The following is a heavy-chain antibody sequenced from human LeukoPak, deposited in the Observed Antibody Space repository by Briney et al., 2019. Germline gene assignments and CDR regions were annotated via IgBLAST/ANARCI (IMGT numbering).Heavy chain of an antibody. CDR3: ARDLTEISCLDP. D-gene: IGHD2-8*02. CDR1: GGSISSYY. CDR2: IYYSGST. Sequence: PSETLSLTCTVSGGSISSYYWSWIRQPPGKGLEWLGYIYYSGSTNYNPSLKSRVTISVDTSKNQFSLKLSSVTAADAAVYYCARDLTEISCLDPWGEGTLVTVSS. J-gene: IGHJ5*02. V-gene: IGHV4-59*01.